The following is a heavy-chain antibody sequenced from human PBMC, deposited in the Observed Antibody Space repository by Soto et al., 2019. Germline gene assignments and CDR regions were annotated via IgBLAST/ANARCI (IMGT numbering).Heavy chain of an antibody. CDR2: IKQDGSEK. D-gene: IGHD5-18*01. CDR1: GFTFSSYW. V-gene: IGHV3-7*01. Sequence: GGSLRLSCAASGFTFSSYWMSWVRQAPGKGLEWVANIKQDGSEKYYVDSVKGRFTISRDNAKNSLYLQMNSLRAEDTAVYYCARDRDTAMVPDAFDIWGQGTMVTVSS. J-gene: IGHJ3*02. CDR3: ARDRDTAMVPDAFDI.